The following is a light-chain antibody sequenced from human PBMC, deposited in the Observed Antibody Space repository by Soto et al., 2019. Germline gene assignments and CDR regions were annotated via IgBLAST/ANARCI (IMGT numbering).Light chain of an antibody. CDR3: SSYSISTAYL. V-gene: IGLV2-14*01. CDR1: SSDVGGYDY. Sequence: QSVLTQPASVSGSPGQSITISCTGTSSDVGGYDYVSWYQIHPGKAPKLMVFEVSNRPSGVSYRFSCSKSGNTASLTISGLQAEDEADYFCSSYSISTAYLFGTGTKLTVL. J-gene: IGLJ1*01. CDR2: EVS.